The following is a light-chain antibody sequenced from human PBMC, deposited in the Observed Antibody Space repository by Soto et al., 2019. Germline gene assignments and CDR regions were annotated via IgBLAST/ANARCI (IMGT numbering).Light chain of an antibody. V-gene: IGKV3-20*01. CDR3: QFGTMVWT. J-gene: IGKJ1*01. CDR2: GAS. CDR1: QSVSDMY. Sequence: EIVLTQSPGTLSLSPGERATLSCRASQSVSDMYLARYQQKPGQAPRLLIYGASRRATGIPERFSGSGAGTDFTLTISRLEVEDFAVYYCQFGTMVWTFGQGTKVEI.